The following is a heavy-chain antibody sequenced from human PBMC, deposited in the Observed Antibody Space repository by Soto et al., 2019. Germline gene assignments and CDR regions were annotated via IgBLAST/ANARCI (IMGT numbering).Heavy chain of an antibody. V-gene: IGHV3-23*01. CDR1: GFTFSTYA. D-gene: IGHD2-21*01. J-gene: IGHJ4*02. CDR2: ILHDETP. Sequence: GGSLRLSCAASGFTFSTYAMTWVRQAPGRGLEWVSTILHDETPFYTDSVKGRFTISRDNARGTLYLQMNGLRVEDAALYFCAIDLFPTSGQRFFFESWGQGSLVTVSS. CDR3: AIDLFPTSGQRFFFES.